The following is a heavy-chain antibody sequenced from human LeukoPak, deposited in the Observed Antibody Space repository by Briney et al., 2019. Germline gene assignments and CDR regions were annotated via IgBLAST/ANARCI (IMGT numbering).Heavy chain of an antibody. D-gene: IGHD5-18*01. CDR2: ISWNSGTI. V-gene: IGHV3-9*01. CDR3: AKAQQLWYHFDY. Sequence: GGSLRLSCSASGFTFDDYAMHWVRQAPGKGLEWVSGISWNSGTIDYADSVKGRFTISRDNAKDSLYLQMNSLTAEDTAVYYCAKAQQLWYHFDYWGQGTLVTVSS. J-gene: IGHJ4*02. CDR1: GFTFDDYA.